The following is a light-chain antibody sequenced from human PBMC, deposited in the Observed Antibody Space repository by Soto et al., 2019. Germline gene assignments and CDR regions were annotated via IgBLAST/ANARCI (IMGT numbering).Light chain of an antibody. V-gene: IGLV1-40*01. CDR2: KNN. CDR1: GSNVGASYD. J-gene: IGLJ3*02. Sequence: QSALTQPPSVSVAPGQTITMSCAGSGSNVGASYDVHWYQVLPGAGPRLLIYKNNNRPSGVPDRFSGSKSGTSASLAITGLRAEDEADYYCQSYDNILSGPLFGGGTKVTVL. CDR3: QSYDNILSGPL.